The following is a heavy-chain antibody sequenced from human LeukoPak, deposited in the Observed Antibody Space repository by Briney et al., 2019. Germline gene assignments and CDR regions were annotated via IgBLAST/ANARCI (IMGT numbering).Heavy chain of an antibody. CDR1: GFTVSSND. Sequence: PGGSLRLSCAASGFTVSSNDITWVRQAPGKGLEWVSVIYSGGSTYYADSVKGRFTISRDNSKNTLYLQMNSLRAEDTAVYYCASSGSYRFDYWGQGTLVTVSS. J-gene: IGHJ4*02. V-gene: IGHV3-53*01. CDR2: IYSGGST. CDR3: ASSGSYRFDY. D-gene: IGHD1-26*01.